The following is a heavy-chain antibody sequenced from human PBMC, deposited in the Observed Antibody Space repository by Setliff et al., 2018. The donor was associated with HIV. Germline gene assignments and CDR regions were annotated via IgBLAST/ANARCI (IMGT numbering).Heavy chain of an antibody. V-gene: IGHV4-4*07. CDR1: GDSITTNY. Sequence: SETLSLTCTCSGDSITTNYWSWIRQPAGKGPEWIGRINNNGNTNYNPSLKSRVTISVDMSKTQFSLKLRSVTASDTAVYYCARYRSKLDWFDPWGQGSLVTVSS. CDR3: ARYRSKLDWFDP. D-gene: IGHD1-26*01. CDR2: INNNGNT. J-gene: IGHJ5*02.